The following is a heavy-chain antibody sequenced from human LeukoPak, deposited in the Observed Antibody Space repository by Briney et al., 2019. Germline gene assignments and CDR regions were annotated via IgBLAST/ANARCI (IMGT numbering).Heavy chain of an antibody. D-gene: IGHD5-18*01. CDR1: GGSISSYY. V-gene: IGHV4-59*01. CDR2: IYYSGST. Sequence: MPSETLSLTCTVSGGSISSYYWSWVRQPPGRGLEWIGYIYYSGSTNYNPSLKSRVTISVDTSKNQFSLKLRSVTAADTAVYYCAGDRGYGYFDYWGQGTLVTVSS. J-gene: IGHJ4*02. CDR3: AGDRGYGYFDY.